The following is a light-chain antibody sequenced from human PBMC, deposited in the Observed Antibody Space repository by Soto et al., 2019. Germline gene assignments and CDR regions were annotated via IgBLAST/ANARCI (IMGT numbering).Light chain of an antibody. V-gene: IGKV3-20*01. CDR3: QQYGSSPPYT. CDR1: QSVSSIY. J-gene: IGKJ2*01. Sequence: EIVLTQSPGTLSLSPGERATLSCRASQSVSSIYLAWYQQKPGQAPRLLIYGASSMATGIPDRFSGSGSGVDFTLSISRLEPEDFAVYYCQQYGSSPPYTFGQGTKLEIK. CDR2: GAS.